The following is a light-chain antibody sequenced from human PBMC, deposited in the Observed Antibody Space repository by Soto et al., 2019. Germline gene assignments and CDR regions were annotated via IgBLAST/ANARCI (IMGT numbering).Light chain of an antibody. Sequence: QSALIQPPSVSGSPGRSVTISCTGTSSDVGSYDYVSWYQQLPGTAPKLLIYTSNQRPSGVPDRFSGSKSGTSASLAISGLQSEDEADYYCATWDDSLHGYVFGTGTKLTVL. J-gene: IGLJ1*01. CDR2: TSN. V-gene: IGLV1-44*01. CDR3: ATWDDSLHGYV. CDR1: SSDVGSYDY.